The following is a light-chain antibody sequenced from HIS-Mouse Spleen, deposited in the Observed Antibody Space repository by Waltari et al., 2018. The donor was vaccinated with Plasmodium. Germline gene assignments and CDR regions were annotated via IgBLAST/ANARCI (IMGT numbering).Light chain of an antibody. Sequence: QSALTQPRSVSGSPGQSVTISCTGTSSDVGGYNYVSWYQQHPGKAPKLVIYEVSKRPSGAPVRCSGSKAGYTASLTSSGLQAEDEADYYCCSYAGSYTWVFGGGTKLTVL. V-gene: IGLV2-11*01. J-gene: IGLJ3*02. CDR3: CSYAGSYTWV. CDR1: SSDVGGYNY. CDR2: EVS.